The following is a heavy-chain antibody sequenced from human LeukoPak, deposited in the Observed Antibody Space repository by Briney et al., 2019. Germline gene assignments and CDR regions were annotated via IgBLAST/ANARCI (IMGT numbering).Heavy chain of an antibody. CDR1: GFTFSGSA. CDR3: TPTSTDMDV. J-gene: IGHJ6*03. Sequence: PGGSLRLSCAASGFTFSGSAMHWVRQASGKGLEWVGRIRSKANSYATAYAASVKGRFTISRDDSKNTAYLQMNSLKTEDTAVYYRTPTSTDMDVWGKGTTVTVSS. D-gene: IGHD2-2*01. V-gene: IGHV3-73*01. CDR2: IRSKANSYAT.